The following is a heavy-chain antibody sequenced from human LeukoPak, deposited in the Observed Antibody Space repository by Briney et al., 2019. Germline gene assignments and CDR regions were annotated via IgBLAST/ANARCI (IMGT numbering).Heavy chain of an antibody. V-gene: IGHV3-33*08. D-gene: IGHD1-26*01. CDR2: IWYDGSNK. CDR1: GFIFSTYG. J-gene: IGHJ3*02. CDR3: ARERGSYSVAAFDI. Sequence: GGSLRLSCAASGFIFSTYGMHWVRQAPGKGLEWVAVIWYDGSNKYYADSVKGRFTISRDNSKNTLYLQMNSLRAEDTAVYYCARERGSYSVAAFDIWGQGTMVTVSS.